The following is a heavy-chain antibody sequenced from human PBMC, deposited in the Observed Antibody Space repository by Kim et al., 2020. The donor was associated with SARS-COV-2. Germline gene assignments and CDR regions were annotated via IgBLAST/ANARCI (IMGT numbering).Heavy chain of an antibody. Sequence: ASVKVSCKVSGYTLTELSMHWVRQAPGKGLEWMGGFDPEDGETIYAQKFQGRVTMTEDTSTDTAYMELSSLRSEDTAVYYCATEAYYYDSSGYYRGWFDPWGQGTLVTVSS. CDR1: GYTLTELS. CDR2: FDPEDGET. J-gene: IGHJ5*02. CDR3: ATEAYYYDSSGYYRGWFDP. V-gene: IGHV1-24*01. D-gene: IGHD3-22*01.